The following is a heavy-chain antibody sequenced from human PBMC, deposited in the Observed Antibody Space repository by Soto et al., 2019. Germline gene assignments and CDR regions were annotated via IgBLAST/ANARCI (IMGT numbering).Heavy chain of an antibody. CDR1: GFTFSSYS. Sequence: EVQLVESGGGLVQRGGSLRLSCAASGFTFSSYSMNWVRQAPGKGLEWVSYISSSSSTIYYADSVKGRFTISRDNAKNSLYLQMNSLRDEDTAVYYCARDSPYSSSWYDLNWFDPWGQGTLVTVSS. J-gene: IGHJ5*02. D-gene: IGHD6-13*01. V-gene: IGHV3-48*02. CDR2: ISSSSSTI. CDR3: ARDSPYSSSWYDLNWFDP.